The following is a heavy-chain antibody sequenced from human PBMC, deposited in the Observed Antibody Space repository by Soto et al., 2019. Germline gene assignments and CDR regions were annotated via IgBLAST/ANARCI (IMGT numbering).Heavy chain of an antibody. V-gene: IGHV3-21*01. Sequence: ESGGGLVKPGGSLRLSCEASGFAFSDYTMHWVRQAPGRGLDWVSSIGDSGSFIYYADSMKGRITISRDNAKKTFYLQMNHLRVEDTVIYYCAGDRGHAAWYFALWGRGTAVTVSS. CDR3: AGDRGHAAWYFAL. CDR1: GFAFSDYT. CDR2: IGDSGSFI. J-gene: IGHJ2*01. D-gene: IGHD5-12*01.